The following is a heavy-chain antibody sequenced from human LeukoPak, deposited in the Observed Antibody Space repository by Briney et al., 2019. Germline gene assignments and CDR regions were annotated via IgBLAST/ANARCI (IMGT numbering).Heavy chain of an antibody. V-gene: IGHV4-34*01. CDR1: GGSFSGYY. J-gene: IGHJ4*02. CDR3: AREIAVAGHSLDY. CDR2: INHSGST. D-gene: IGHD6-19*01. Sequence: SETLSLTCAVYGGSFSGYYWSWIRQPPGKGLEWIGEINHSGSTNYNPSLKSRVTMSVDTSKNQFSLKLSSVTAADTAVYYCAREIAVAGHSLDYWGQGTLVTVSS.